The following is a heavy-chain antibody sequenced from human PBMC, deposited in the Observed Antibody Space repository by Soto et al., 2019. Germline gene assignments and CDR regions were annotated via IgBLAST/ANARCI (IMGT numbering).Heavy chain of an antibody. J-gene: IGHJ4*02. V-gene: IGHV1-3*01. CDR2: INAGNGNT. CDR3: ARDLGGWPDY. D-gene: IGHD2-15*01. CDR1: GYTFTGYA. Sequence: ASVKVSCKASGYTFTGYAMHWVRQAPGQRLEWMGWINAGNGNTKYSQKFQGRVTITRDTSASAAYMELGSLRSEDTAVYYCARDLGGWPDYWGQGTLVTSPQ.